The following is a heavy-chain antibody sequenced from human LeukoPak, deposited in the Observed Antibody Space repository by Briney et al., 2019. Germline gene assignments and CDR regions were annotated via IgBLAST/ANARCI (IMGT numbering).Heavy chain of an antibody. J-gene: IGHJ4*02. D-gene: IGHD1-26*01. CDR1: GFTFSSYS. V-gene: IGHV3-21*01. CDR3: ARDRGEWEFDY. CDR2: ISTSSSYI. Sequence: GGSLRLSCAASGFTFSSYSMNWVRQAPGKGLEWVSSISTSSSYIHYADSVKGRFTISRDNAKNSLYLQMNSLRAEDTAVYYCARDRGEWEFDYWGQGTLVTVSS.